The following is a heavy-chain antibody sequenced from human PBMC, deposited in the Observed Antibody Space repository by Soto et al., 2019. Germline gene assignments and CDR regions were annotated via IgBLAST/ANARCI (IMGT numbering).Heavy chain of an antibody. CDR3: ARWYDTLTGPRDGMDV. D-gene: IGHD3-9*01. J-gene: IGHJ6*02. V-gene: IGHV1-18*01. CDR2: SSAYKGNT. CDR1: GYTFTRYG. Sequence: QVQLVQSGAEVKKPGASVKVSCKASGYTFTRYGIIWVRQARGQGLEWMGWSSAYKGNTNYAQKFQGRVTMTTDTSTSTAYMELRSLRSDDTAVYYCARWYDTLTGPRDGMDVWGQGTTVTVSS.